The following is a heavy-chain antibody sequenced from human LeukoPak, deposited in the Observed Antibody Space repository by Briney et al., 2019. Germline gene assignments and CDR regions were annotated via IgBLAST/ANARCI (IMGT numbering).Heavy chain of an antibody. CDR3: ARDRGLLGYSYGTTGYYFDY. CDR2: INTGNGNT. D-gene: IGHD5-18*01. V-gene: IGHV1-3*03. Sequence: GASVKVSCKASGYTFTSYAMHWVRQAPGQRLEWMGWINTGNGNTKYSQEFQGRVTMTRDMSTSTVYMELSSLRSEDTAVYYCARDRGLLGYSYGTTGYYFDYWGQGTLVTVSS. J-gene: IGHJ4*02. CDR1: GYTFTSYA.